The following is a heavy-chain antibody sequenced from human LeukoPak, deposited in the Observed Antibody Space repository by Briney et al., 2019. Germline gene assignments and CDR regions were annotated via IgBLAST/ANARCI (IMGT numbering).Heavy chain of an antibody. CDR2: INPNSGGT. V-gene: IGHV1-2*06. J-gene: IGHJ4*02. Sequence: ASARVSCTASRYTFTGYYMHWVRQAPGQGLEWMGRINPNSGGTNYTQTFQGRVTMTRDTSMSTAYTELRRLRSDDTAVDYCARVDLVGARNYWGQGTLVTVSS. D-gene: IGHD1-26*01. CDR3: ARVDLVGARNY. CDR1: RYTFTGYY.